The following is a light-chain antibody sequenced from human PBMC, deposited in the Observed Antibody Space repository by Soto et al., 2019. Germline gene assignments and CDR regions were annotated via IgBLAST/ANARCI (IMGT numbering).Light chain of an antibody. CDR1: SSDIGSYNL. CDR3: CEYAGGSTYDL. CDR2: QGS. V-gene: IGLV2-23*01. J-gene: IGLJ2*01. Sequence: QSVLTQPASVSGSPGQSITISCTGSSSDIGSYNLVSWYPQHPGNAPKLIISQGSKRPSGVPNPFSGSKSGSTASLTNSGLQADDEADYYCCEYAGGSTYDLFGGGTKRTV.